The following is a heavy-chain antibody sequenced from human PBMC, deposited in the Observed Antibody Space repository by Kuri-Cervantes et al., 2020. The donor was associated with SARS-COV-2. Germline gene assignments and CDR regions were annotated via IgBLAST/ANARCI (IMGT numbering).Heavy chain of an antibody. CDR2: IKQDGSEK. CDR3: ATPAPEYGGNSGGWVF. V-gene: IGHV3-7*01. J-gene: IGHJ4*02. Sequence: ETLSLICAASGFTFSSYWMSWVRQAPGKGLEWVANIKQDGSEKYYVDSVKGRFTISRDNAKNSLYLQMNSLRAEDTAVYYCATPAPEYGGNSGGWVFWGQGTLVTVSS. D-gene: IGHD4-23*01. CDR1: GFTFSSYW.